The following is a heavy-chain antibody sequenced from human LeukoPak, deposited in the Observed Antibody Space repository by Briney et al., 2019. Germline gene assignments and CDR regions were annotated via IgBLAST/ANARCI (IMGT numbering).Heavy chain of an antibody. V-gene: IGHV3-21*01. J-gene: IGHJ4*02. CDR1: GFTFSSYS. CDR3: ARDPLRDDYVWGNYRNGADY. Sequence: PGGSLRLSCAASGFTFSSYSMNWVRQAPGKGLEWVSSISSSSSYIYYADSVKGRFTISRDNAKNSLYLQMNSLRAEDTAVYYCARDPLRDDYVWGNYRNGADYWGQGTLVTVSS. D-gene: IGHD3-16*02. CDR2: ISSSSSYI.